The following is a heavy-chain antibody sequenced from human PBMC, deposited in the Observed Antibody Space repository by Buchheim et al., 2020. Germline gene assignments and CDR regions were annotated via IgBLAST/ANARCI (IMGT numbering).Heavy chain of an antibody. D-gene: IGHD5-18*01. CDR1: GGTFSSYA. Sequence: QVQLVQSGAEVKKPGSSVKVSCKASGGTFSSYAISWVRQAPGQGLEWMGGIIPIFGTANYAQKFQGRVTMSIDTPTSTVHMELRSLRSDDTAVYYCARERGAYTYGDNWGQGTL. J-gene: IGHJ4*02. CDR3: ARERGAYTYGDN. V-gene: IGHV1-69*06. CDR2: IIPIFGTA.